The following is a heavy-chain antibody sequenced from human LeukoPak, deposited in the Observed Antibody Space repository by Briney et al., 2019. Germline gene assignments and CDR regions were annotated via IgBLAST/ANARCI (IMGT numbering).Heavy chain of an antibody. Sequence: ASVKVSCKASGYSFTNYGISWVRQAPGQGLEWMGWTSDYNGNTNYAQKLQGRVTMTTDTSTSTAYKELRSLRSDDTAVYYCARVGDVYSHGYGVFDYWGQGTLVTVSS. D-gene: IGHD5-18*01. CDR1: GYSFTNYG. CDR2: TSDYNGNT. J-gene: IGHJ4*02. V-gene: IGHV1-18*01. CDR3: ARVGDVYSHGYGVFDY.